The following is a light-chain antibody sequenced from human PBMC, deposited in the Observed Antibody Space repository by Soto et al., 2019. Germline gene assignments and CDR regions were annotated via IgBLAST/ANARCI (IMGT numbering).Light chain of an antibody. Sequence: QYARTQPASVSWSPGHSITIACTGTSSDVGGYNYVSWYQQHPGKAPKLMIYEVSNRPSGVSNRFSGSKSGNTASLTISGLQAEDEADYYCSSYTSSSTLYVFGTGTKVTVL. J-gene: IGLJ1*01. V-gene: IGLV2-14*01. CDR1: SSDVGGYNY. CDR2: EVS. CDR3: SSYTSSSTLYV.